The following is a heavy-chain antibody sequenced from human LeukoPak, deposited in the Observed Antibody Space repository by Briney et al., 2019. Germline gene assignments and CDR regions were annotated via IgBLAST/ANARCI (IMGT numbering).Heavy chain of an antibody. D-gene: IGHD3-10*01. CDR1: GYTFTSYY. V-gene: IGHV1-46*01. Sequence: ASVKVSCKAPGYTFTSYYMHWVRQAPGQGLEWMGIINPSGGSTSYAQKFQGRVTMTRDTSTSTVYMELSSLRSEDTAVYYCARDGGSGIYYNPPEGGRGYTYYGMDVWGQGTTVIVSS. CDR3: ARDGGSGIYYNPPEGGRGYTYYGMDV. J-gene: IGHJ6*02. CDR2: INPSGGST.